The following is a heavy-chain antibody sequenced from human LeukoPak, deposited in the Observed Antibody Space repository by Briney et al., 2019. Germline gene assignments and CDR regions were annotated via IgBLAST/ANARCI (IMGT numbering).Heavy chain of an antibody. CDR3: AKDDDWGRYKH. D-gene: IGHD3-9*01. J-gene: IGHJ1*01. V-gene: IGHV3-23*01. CDR1: GFTFSSYA. CDR2: ISGSGGST. Sequence: GGSLRLSCAASGFTFSSYAMSWVRQAPGKGLEWVSAISGSGGSTYYADSVKGRFTISRDNFKNTLSLQMNSLRAEDTAMYYCAKDDDWGRYKHWGQGTLVTVSS.